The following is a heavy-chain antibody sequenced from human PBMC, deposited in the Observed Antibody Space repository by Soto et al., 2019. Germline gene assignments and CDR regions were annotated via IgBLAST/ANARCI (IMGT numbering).Heavy chain of an antibody. CDR3: ARRQTYCGGNCYSGFDY. V-gene: IGHV2-5*02. Sequence: SGPTLVNPTQTLTLTCTFSGFSLSTSGVGVGWIRQPPGKALEWLALIYWDDDKRYSPSLKSRLTITKDTSKNQVVLTMTNMDPVDTATYYCARRQTYCGGNCYSGFDYWGQGTLVTSPQ. CDR2: IYWDDDK. CDR1: GFSLSTSGVG. J-gene: IGHJ4*02. D-gene: IGHD2-21*02.